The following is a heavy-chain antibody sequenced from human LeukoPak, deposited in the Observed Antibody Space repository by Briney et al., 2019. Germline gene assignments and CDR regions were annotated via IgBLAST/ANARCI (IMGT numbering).Heavy chain of an antibody. Sequence: GGSLRLSCAASGFTLSSYAMHWVRQAPGKGLEWVAVISYDGSNKYYADSMKGRFTISRDNSKNTLYLQMNSLRAEDTAVYYCARPPDIVVVVAAPLDYWGQGTLVTVSS. CDR2: ISYDGSNK. CDR3: ARPPDIVVVVAAPLDY. V-gene: IGHV3-30*04. D-gene: IGHD2-15*01. CDR1: GFTLSSYA. J-gene: IGHJ4*02.